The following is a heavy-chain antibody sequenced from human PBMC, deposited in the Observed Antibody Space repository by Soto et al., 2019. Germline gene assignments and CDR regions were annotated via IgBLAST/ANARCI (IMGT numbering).Heavy chain of an antibody. CDR2: ISSSSSTI. CDR3: ARGVGSTTSAPGY. V-gene: IGHV3-48*01. Sequence: GGSLRLSCAASGFTFSSFSMNWVRQAPGKGLEWVSYISSSSSTIYYADSVKGRFTISRDNATNSLFLQMNSLRAEDTAVYYCARGVGSTTSAPGYWGQGTLVTVSS. D-gene: IGHD2-2*01. CDR1: GFTFSSFS. J-gene: IGHJ4*02.